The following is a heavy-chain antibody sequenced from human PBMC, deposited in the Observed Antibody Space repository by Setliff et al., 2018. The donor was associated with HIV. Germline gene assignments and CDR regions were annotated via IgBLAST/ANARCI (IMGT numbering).Heavy chain of an antibody. J-gene: IGHJ3*02. CDR1: GYTSIDFG. V-gene: IGHV1-18*01. Sequence: GASVKVSCKASGYTSIDFGISWVRQAPGQGLEWMGWISAYNGNTNSAQRLQGRVTLTTDTSTSTAYMDLRSLRSDDTAVYFCARENEGGAFDIWGQGTMVTVSS. CDR2: ISAYNGNT. CDR3: ARENEGGAFDI. D-gene: IGHD1-1*01.